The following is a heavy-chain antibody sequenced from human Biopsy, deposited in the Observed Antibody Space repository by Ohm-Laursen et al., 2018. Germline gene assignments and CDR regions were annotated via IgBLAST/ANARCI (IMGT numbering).Heavy chain of an antibody. CDR2: IKSKTDGGTI. Sequence: SLRLSCTASGLTFTTALMSWVRQAPGKGLELVGRIKSKTDGGTIDYAASVKGRIIISRDDSKKTVYLQMNNLKTEDTGVYYCTTYQYWGQGTLVTVSS. J-gene: IGHJ4*02. CDR1: GLTFTTAL. CDR3: TTYQY. D-gene: IGHD3-16*02. V-gene: IGHV3-15*01.